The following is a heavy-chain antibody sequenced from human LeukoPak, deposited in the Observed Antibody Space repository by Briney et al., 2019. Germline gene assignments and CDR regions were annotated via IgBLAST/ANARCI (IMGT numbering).Heavy chain of an antibody. CDR3: ARVPYSGWYIGPYYYGMDV. V-gene: IGHV3-7*03. J-gene: IGHJ6*02. Sequence: GGSLRLSCAASGSTFSSYWMSWVRQAPGKGLEWVANIKQDGSEKYYVDSVKGRFTISRDNAKNSLYLQMNSLRAEDTAVYYCARVPYSGWYIGPYYYGMDVWGQGTTVTVSS. D-gene: IGHD6-19*01. CDR1: GSTFSSYW. CDR2: IKQDGSEK.